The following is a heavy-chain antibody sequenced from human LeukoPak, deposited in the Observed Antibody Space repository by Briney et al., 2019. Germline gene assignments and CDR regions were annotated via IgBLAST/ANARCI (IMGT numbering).Heavy chain of an antibody. V-gene: IGHV4-61*02. CDR3: ARGRYSYGPYGY. J-gene: IGHJ4*02. Sequence: SETLSLTCTVSGGSFSSGSYYWSWIRQPAGKGLEWIGRIYTSGSTNYNPSLKSRVIISVDTSKNQFSLKLSSVTAADTAVYYCARGRYSYGPYGYWGQGTLVTVSS. D-gene: IGHD5-18*01. CDR2: IYTSGST. CDR1: GGSFSSGSYY.